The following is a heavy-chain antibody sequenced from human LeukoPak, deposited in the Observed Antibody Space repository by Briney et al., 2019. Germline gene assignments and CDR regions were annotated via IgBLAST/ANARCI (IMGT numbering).Heavy chain of an antibody. D-gene: IGHD2-15*01. J-gene: IGHJ4*02. CDR3: AKQLGYCSDGSCYFPY. Sequence: GGSLRLSCAASGFSFNNYAMTWVRQAPGRGLEWVSGFSSGGSTYYAASVQGRSTISRDNSKSTLCLQMNSLRAEDTAVYYCAKQLGYCSDGSCYFPYWGQGTLVTVSS. CDR2: FSSGGST. CDR1: GFSFNNYA. V-gene: IGHV3-23*01.